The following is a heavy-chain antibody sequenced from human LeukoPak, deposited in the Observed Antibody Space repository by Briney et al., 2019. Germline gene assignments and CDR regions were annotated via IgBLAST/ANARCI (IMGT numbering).Heavy chain of an antibody. CDR1: GFTFSSYW. J-gene: IGHJ4*02. CDR2: INSDGSST. D-gene: IGHD3-22*01. Sequence: GGSLRLSRAASGFTFSSYWMHWVRQAPGKGLVWVSRINSDGSSTSYADSVKGRFTISRDNAKNSLYLQMNSLRAEDTALYYCAKGSDYYDSSGTDYWGQGTLVTVSS. CDR3: AKGSDYYDSSGTDY. V-gene: IGHV3-74*01.